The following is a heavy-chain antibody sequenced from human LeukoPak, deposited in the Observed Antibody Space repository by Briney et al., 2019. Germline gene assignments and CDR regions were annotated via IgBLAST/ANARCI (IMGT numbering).Heavy chain of an antibody. CDR2: ISGDGVTT. Sequence: GGSLRLSCAASGFTFDDDAMHGVRQAPGKGLEWVTLISGDGVTTYYTDSVRGRLYISRDNSKNSLYLQMNSLRTEDSALYYCVKAATVTYYGMDVWGQGATVTVSS. CDR3: VKAATVTYYGMDV. V-gene: IGHV3-43*02. J-gene: IGHJ6*02. D-gene: IGHD4-11*01. CDR1: GFTFDDDA.